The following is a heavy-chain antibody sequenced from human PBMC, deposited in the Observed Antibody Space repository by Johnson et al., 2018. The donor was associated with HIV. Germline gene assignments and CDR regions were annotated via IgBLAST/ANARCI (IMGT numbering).Heavy chain of an antibody. CDR2: ISYDGSNK. V-gene: IGHV3-30-3*01. D-gene: IGHD3-10*01. CDR3: ARDRVWFGELYAFDI. CDR1: GFTFSSYA. Sequence: VQLVESGGGVVQPGRSLRLSCAASGFTFSSYAMHWVRPAPGKGLEWVAVISYDGSNKYYADSVKGRFTISRDNSKNTLYLQMNRLRAEDTAVYYCARDRVWFGELYAFDIWGQGTMVTVSS. J-gene: IGHJ3*02.